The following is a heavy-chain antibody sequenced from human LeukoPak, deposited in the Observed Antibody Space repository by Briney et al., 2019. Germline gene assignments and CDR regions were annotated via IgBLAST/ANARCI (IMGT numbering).Heavy chain of an antibody. CDR1: GGSISSSSYY. Sequence: SETLSLTCTVSGGSISSSSYYWGWIRQPPGKGLEWIGSIYYSGSTYYNPSLKSRVTISVDTSKNQFSLKLSSVTAADTAVYYCATNSGSYGAGYWGQGTLVTVSS. J-gene: IGHJ4*02. D-gene: IGHD1-26*01. V-gene: IGHV4-39*01. CDR3: ATNSGSYGAGY. CDR2: IYYSGST.